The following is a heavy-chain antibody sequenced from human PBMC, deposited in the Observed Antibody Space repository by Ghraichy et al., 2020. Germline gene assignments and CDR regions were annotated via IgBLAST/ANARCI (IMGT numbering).Heavy chain of an antibody. J-gene: IGHJ6*03. CDR1: GGSFSGYY. D-gene: IGHD2-15*01. Sequence: ESLNISCAVYGGSFSGYYWSWIRQPPGKGLEWIGEINHSGSTNYNPSLKSRVTISVDTSKNQFSLKLSSVTAADTAVYYCARGPGAYCSGGSCYKMKYYYYYYMDVWGKGTTVTVSS. CDR3: ARGPGAYCSGGSCYKMKYYYYYYMDV. V-gene: IGHV4-34*01. CDR2: INHSGST.